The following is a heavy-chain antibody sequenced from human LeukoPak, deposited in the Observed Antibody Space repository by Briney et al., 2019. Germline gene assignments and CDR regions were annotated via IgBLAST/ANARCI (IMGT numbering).Heavy chain of an antibody. V-gene: IGHV4-34*01. Sequence: SETLSLTCAVYGGSFSGYYWSWIRQPPGKGLEWIGEINHSGSTNYNPSLKSRVTISVDTSKNQFSLKLSSVTAADTAVYYCAPRGPGIAVAGYWGQGTLVTVSS. D-gene: IGHD6-19*01. CDR3: APRGPGIAVAGY. J-gene: IGHJ4*02. CDR1: GGSFSGYY. CDR2: INHSGST.